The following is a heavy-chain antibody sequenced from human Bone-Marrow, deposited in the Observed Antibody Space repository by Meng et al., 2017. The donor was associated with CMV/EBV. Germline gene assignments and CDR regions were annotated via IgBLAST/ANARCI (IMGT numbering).Heavy chain of an antibody. J-gene: IGHJ4*02. CDR1: GFTFSSYA. V-gene: IGHV3-23*03. CDR2: IYSGGSST. Sequence: GGSLRLSCAASGFTFSSYAMSWVRQAPGKGLEWVSVIYSGGSSTYYADSVKGRFTISRDNSKNTLYLQMNSLRAEDTAVYYCAKDEGGEYYYDSSGLPGDWGQGTLVTVSS. CDR3: AKDEGGEYYYDSSGLPGD. D-gene: IGHD3-22*01.